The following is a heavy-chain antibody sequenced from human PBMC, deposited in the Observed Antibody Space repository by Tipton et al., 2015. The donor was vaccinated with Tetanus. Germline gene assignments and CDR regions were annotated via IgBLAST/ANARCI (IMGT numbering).Heavy chain of an antibody. CDR1: GGSINSYY. D-gene: IGHD3-10*01. V-gene: IGHV4-59*08. CDR3: ARGVWFGPGPKYYFDY. Sequence: TLSLTCTVSGGSINSYYWSWVRQPPGKGLEWIAYIHYSGRTNYNPSLKSRVAISLATSENQFSLTLSSVTAADTAVYYCARGVWFGPGPKYYFDYWGQGTPVTVSS. J-gene: IGHJ4*02. CDR2: IHYSGRT.